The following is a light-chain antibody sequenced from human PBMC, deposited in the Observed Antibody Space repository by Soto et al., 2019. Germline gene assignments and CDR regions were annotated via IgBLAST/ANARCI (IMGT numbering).Light chain of an antibody. J-gene: IGKJ3*01. CDR2: AAS. V-gene: IGKV3-20*01. CDR1: RFVSNYY. CDR3: QHSAHSPPVFT. Sequence: DIVLTQSPGTLSLSPGDRATLSCRTSRFVSNYYVAWYQQRPGQAPRLLIYAASSRATDIPDRFSGSGSGTDFTLTLSRLEPEDFAIYYCQHSAHSPPVFTFGPGTKVEI.